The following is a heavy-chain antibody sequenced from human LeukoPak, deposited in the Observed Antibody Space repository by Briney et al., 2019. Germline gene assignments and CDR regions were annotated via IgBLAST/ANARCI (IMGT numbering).Heavy chain of an antibody. J-gene: IGHJ3*02. Sequence: SETLSLTCTVSGDSIITYYWGWIRQPPGKGLEWIGYIHYSGGTNYNPSLNSRITISIAMSKNQFFLNLRSVTAADTAVYYCARGLAGYSGGDDAFDIWGHGTMVTVSS. V-gene: IGHV4-59*01. CDR3: ARGLAGYSGGDDAFDI. D-gene: IGHD6-19*01. CDR2: IHYSGGT. CDR1: GDSIITYY.